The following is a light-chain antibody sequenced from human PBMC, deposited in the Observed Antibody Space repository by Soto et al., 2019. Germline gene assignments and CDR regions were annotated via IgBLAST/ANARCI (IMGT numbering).Light chain of an antibody. V-gene: IGLV2-11*01. CDR2: DVS. J-gene: IGLJ1*01. CDR1: SSDVGGYNY. CDR3: CSDAGSYTYV. Sequence: QSVLTQPRSVSGSPGQSVTISCTGTSSDVGGYNYVSWYQQHPGKAPKLMIYDVSKRPSGVPDRFSGSKSGNTASLTISGLQAEDEADYYSCSDAGSYTYVFGTGTKLTVL.